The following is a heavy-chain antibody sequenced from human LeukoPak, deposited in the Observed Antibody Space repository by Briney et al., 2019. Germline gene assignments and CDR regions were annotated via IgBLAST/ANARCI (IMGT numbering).Heavy chain of an antibody. CDR1: GFTFSSYE. CDR2: ISSSGSTI. D-gene: IGHD3-10*01. J-gene: IGHJ4*02. Sequence: GGSLRLSCAASGFTFSSYEMNWVRQAPGKGLEWVSYISSSGSTIYYADSVKGRFTISRDNAKNSLYLQINSLRAEDTAVYYCARTHLGGEVDYWGQGTLVTVSS. V-gene: IGHV3-48*03. CDR3: ARTHLGGEVDY.